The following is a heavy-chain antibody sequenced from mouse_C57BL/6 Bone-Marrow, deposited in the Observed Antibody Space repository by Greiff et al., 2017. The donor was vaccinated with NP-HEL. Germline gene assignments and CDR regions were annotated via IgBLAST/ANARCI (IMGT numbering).Heavy chain of an antibody. J-gene: IGHJ3*01. CDR1: GFTFSSYA. D-gene: IGHD1-1*01. CDR3: ARDRYYGSNQFAY. Sequence: EVQRVESGGGLVKPGGSLKLSCAASGFTFSSYAMSWVRQTPEKRLEWVATISDGGSYTYYPDNVKGRFTISRDNAKNNLYLQMSHLKSEDTAMYYGARDRYYGSNQFAYWGQGTLVTVSA. V-gene: IGHV5-4*01. CDR2: ISDGGSYT.